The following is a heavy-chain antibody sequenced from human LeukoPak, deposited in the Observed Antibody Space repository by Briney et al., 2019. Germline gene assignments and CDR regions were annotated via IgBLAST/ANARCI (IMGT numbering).Heavy chain of an antibody. Sequence: ASVKVSCMASGYTFTSYYMHWVRQAPGQGLEWMGIINPSGGSTSYAQKFQGRVTMTRDTSTSTVYMELSSLRSEDTAVYYCARSERTHGGRLGYCSGGSCYSGFDYWGQGTLVTVSS. CDR2: INPSGGST. D-gene: IGHD2-15*01. CDR3: ARSERTHGGRLGYCSGGSCYSGFDY. J-gene: IGHJ4*02. V-gene: IGHV1-46*01. CDR1: GYTFTSYY.